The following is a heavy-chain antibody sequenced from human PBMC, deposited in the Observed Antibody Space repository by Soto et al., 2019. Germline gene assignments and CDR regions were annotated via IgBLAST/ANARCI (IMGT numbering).Heavy chain of an antibody. D-gene: IGHD4-17*01. V-gene: IGHV5-51*01. J-gene: IGHJ4*02. CDR2: IFPADSDT. CDR1: GYSFASYW. Sequence: PGESLKISCEASGYSFASYWIGWVRQMPGKGLEWMGIIFPADSDTRYSPSFQGQVSISADKSNNTAYLQWSSLKASDTAMYYYTRPYGDPYWGQGTLVTVSS. CDR3: TRPYGDPY.